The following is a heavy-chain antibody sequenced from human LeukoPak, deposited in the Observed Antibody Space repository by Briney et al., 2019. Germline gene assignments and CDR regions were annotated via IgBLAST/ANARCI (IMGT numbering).Heavy chain of an antibody. J-gene: IGHJ2*01. CDR2: ISYDGSNK. Sequence: GGSLRLSCAASGFTFSSYGMHWVRQAPGKGLEWVAVISYDGSNKYYADSVKGRFTISRDNSKNTLYLQMNSLRAEDTAVYYCAKAQGYSYGDIDWYFDLWGRGTLVTVSS. V-gene: IGHV3-30*18. CDR1: GFTFSSYG. D-gene: IGHD5-18*01. CDR3: AKAQGYSYGDIDWYFDL.